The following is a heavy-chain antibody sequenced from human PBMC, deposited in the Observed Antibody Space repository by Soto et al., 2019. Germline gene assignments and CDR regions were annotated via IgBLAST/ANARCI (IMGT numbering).Heavy chain of an antibody. D-gene: IGHD4-17*01. CDR1: GFTFSSYS. CDR3: AREYTDYGYDI. CDR2: ISSSSSTI. Sequence: EVQLVESGGGLVQPGGSLRLSCAASGFTFSSYSMNWVRQAPGKGLEWVSYISSSSSTIYYADSVKGRFTISRDNAKNSLYLQMTSLRAEDTAVYYCAREYTDYGYDIWGQGTMVTVSS. J-gene: IGHJ3*02. V-gene: IGHV3-48*01.